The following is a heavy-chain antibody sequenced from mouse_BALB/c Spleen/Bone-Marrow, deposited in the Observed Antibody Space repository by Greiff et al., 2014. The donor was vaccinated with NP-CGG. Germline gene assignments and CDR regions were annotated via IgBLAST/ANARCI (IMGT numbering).Heavy chain of an antibody. Sequence: QVQLQQSGPGLVAHSQSLSITCTVSGFSLTSYGVHWVRQPPGKGLEWLVVIWSDGSTTYNSALKSRLSISKDNSKSQVFLKMNSLQTDDTAMYYCARSSPTTWAMDYWGQGTSVTVSS. CDR1: GFSLTSYG. J-gene: IGHJ4*01. D-gene: IGHD2-12*01. V-gene: IGHV2-6*02. CDR2: IWSDGST. CDR3: ARSSPTTWAMDY.